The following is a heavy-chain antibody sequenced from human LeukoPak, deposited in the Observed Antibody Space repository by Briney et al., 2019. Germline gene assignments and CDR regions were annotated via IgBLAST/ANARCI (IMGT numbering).Heavy chain of an antibody. CDR3: ARETPITIFGVVIIGGYDNWFDP. Sequence: SETLSLTCTVSGGSISSYHWSWIRQPAGKGLEWIGRIYTSGSTNYNPSLKSRVTMSVDTSKNQFSLKLSSVTAADTAVYYCARETPITIFGVVIIGGYDNWFDPWGQGTLVTVSS. V-gene: IGHV4-4*07. CDR1: GGSISSYH. J-gene: IGHJ5*02. CDR2: IYTSGST. D-gene: IGHD3-3*01.